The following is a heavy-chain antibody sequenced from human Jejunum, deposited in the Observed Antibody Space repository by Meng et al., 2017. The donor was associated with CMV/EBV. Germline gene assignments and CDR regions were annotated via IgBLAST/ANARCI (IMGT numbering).Heavy chain of an antibody. J-gene: IGHJ4*02. V-gene: IGHV3-15*01. CDR3: VTDYPERSAQIDN. CDR1: GFTFVNAW. D-gene: IGHD3-16*02. Sequence: EVQLVESXXDLVKXGGSLRLSCAASGFTFVNAWMSWVRQAPGKGLEWVARIRSDGTTDYAAPVKGRFTIARDDSTSTVYLQMNSLNTEDTSVYYCVTDYPERSAQIDNWGQGTLVTVSS. CDR2: IRSDGTT.